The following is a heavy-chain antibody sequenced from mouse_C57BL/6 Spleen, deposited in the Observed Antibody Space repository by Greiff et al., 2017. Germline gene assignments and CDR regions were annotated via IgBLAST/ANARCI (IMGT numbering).Heavy chain of an antibody. CDR2: ISYSGST. Sequence: VQLQQSGPGLAKPSQTLSLTCSVTGYSITSDYWNWIRKFPGNKLEYMGYISYSGSTYYNPSLKSRISITRDTSKNQYYLQLNSVTTEDTAAYYGARSRGSSLYDFDYWGQGTTLTVSS. V-gene: IGHV3-8*01. D-gene: IGHD1-1*01. CDR1: GYSITSDY. J-gene: IGHJ2*01. CDR3: ARSRGSSLYDFDY.